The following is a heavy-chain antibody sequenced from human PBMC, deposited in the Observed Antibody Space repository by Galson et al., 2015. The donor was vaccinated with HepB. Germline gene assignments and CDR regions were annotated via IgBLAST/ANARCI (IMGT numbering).Heavy chain of an antibody. CDR3: ASRGRSSGWYSPADGFGF. V-gene: IGHV4-39*01. D-gene: IGHD6-19*01. CDR1: GGSISSSSYY. CDR2: IYYSGIT. J-gene: IGHJ3*01. Sequence: TLSLTCTVSGGSISSSSYYWGWIRQPPGKGLEWIGSIYYSGITYYNPSLKSRATISVDTSKNQFSLKLSSVTAADTAVYYCASRGRSSGWYSPADGFGFWGQGTMVTVSS.